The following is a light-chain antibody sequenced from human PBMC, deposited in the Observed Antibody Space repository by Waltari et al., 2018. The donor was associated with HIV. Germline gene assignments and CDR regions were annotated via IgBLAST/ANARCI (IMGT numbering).Light chain of an antibody. CDR3: QQYNNWPLT. CDR2: GAS. V-gene: IGKV3-15*01. CDR1: QSVSSN. J-gene: IGKJ4*01. Sequence: EIVMTQSAATLSVSPGESATLSCRASQSVSSNLAWYQQKPGQAPMLLIYGASTRATGIPARFSGSGSGTEFTLTISSLQSEDFAVYYCQQYNNWPLTFGGGTKVEIK.